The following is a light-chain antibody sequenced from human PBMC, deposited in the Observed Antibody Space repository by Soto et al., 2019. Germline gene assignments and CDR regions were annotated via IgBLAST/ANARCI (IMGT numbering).Light chain of an antibody. CDR3: QPYNNN. Sequence: DIQMTQSPATLSASVGDRVTSTCRASHSITNWLAWYQQKPGKAPKVLIYDVSTLRSGVPSRCSGSGSGTEFTLSINSLQPDDFATYYCQPYNNNFGQGTNVEIK. CDR1: HSITNW. CDR2: DVS. V-gene: IGKV1-5*01. J-gene: IGKJ2*01.